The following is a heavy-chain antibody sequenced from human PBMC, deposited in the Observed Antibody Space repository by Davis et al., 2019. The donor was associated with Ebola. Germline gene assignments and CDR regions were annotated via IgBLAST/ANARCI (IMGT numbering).Heavy chain of an antibody. Sequence: MPSETLSLTCTVSGGSISSHCWSWIRQPPGKGLEWVGYIYYSGSSNYNPSLKSRVNISVDTSKNQFSLKLSSVTAADSAVYYCARIPLGYRNYVGNWFDPWGQGTLVTVSS. CDR1: GGSISSHC. D-gene: IGHD4-11*01. CDR2: IYYSGSS. V-gene: IGHV4-59*11. J-gene: IGHJ5*02. CDR3: ARIPLGYRNYVGNWFDP.